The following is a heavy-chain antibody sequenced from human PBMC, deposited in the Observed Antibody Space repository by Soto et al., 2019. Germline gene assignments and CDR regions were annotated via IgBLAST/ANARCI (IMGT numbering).Heavy chain of an antibody. CDR1: GGTFSSYS. V-gene: IGHV1-69*01. CDR3: ARDGGRHSGGSDY. D-gene: IGHD1-26*01. J-gene: IGHJ4*02. Sequence: QVQLVQSGAAVKKPGSSVKVSCTASGGTFSSYSINWVRQAPGQGLEWMGEIIPIFGTANYAQKFQGRVTITADESTSTAYMELSSLRSEDTAVYYCARDGGRHSGGSDYWGQGTLVTVSS. CDR2: IIPIFGTA.